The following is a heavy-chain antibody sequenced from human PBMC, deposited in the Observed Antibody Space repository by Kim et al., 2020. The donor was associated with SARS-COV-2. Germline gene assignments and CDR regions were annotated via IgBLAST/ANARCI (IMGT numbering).Heavy chain of an antibody. CDR2: NDPEDGER. Sequence: ASVKVSCKVSGYALSELSMHWVRQAPGKGLEWMGGNDPEDGERIYAQKFQGRVTMTEDTSTNTAHMELSSLRSEDSAMYYCARRTYYYDSSGYYFEY. J-gene: IGHJ4*01. CDR3: ARRTYYYDSSGYYFEY. D-gene: IGHD3-22*01. V-gene: IGHV1-24*01. CDR1: GYALSELS.